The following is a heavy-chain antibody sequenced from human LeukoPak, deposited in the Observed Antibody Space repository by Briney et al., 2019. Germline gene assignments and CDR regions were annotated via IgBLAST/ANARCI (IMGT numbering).Heavy chain of an antibody. CDR2: IYYSGST. Sequence: SETLSLTCTVSGGSISSHYWSWIRQPPGKGLEWIGYIYYSGSTNYNPSLKSRVTISVDTSKNQFSLKLSSVTAADTAVYYCARVGQQLARPLIYFHHYHHMDVWGKGTTVTVSS. CDR1: GGSISSHY. J-gene: IGHJ6*03. V-gene: IGHV4-59*11. D-gene: IGHD6-13*01. CDR3: ARVGQQLARPLIYFHHYHHMDV.